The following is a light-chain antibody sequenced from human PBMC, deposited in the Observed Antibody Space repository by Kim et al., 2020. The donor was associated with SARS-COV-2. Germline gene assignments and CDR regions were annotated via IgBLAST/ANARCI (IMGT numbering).Light chain of an antibody. Sequence: SYELTQPPSVSVAPGKTARITCGGNNIGSKTVHWYQQKPGQAPVVVIYYDSDRPSGIPERFSGTNSGNTATLTISSVEAGDEADYYCQVWDSSSDHVVFGGGTQLTVL. CDR3: QVWDSSSDHVV. V-gene: IGLV3-21*04. J-gene: IGLJ2*01. CDR2: YDS. CDR1: NIGSKT.